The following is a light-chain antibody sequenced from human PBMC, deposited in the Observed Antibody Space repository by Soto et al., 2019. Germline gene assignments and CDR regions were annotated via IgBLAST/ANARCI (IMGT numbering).Light chain of an antibody. V-gene: IGKV3-20*01. J-gene: IGKJ3*01. CDR2: GAS. CDR1: QSVSSSY. Sequence: EIVLTQSPGTLSLSPGERATLSCRASQSVSSSYLAWYQQKPGQAPRLLIYGASSRATGIPDRFSGSGSGTEFTLPISRLEPEDLAVYYCQQYGSSPLFTFGPGTKVDIK. CDR3: QQYGSSPLFT.